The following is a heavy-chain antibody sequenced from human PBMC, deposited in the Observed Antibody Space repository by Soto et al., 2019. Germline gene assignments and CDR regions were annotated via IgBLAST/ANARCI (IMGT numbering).Heavy chain of an antibody. D-gene: IGHD3-3*01. CDR3: ARVRSEIGDFWSGYYV. CDR2: INAGNGNT. J-gene: IGHJ4*02. Sequence: ASVKVSCKASGYTFTSYAMHWVRQAPGQRLEWMGWINAGNGNTKYSQKFQGRVTITRDTSASTAYMELSSLRSEDTAVYYCARVRSEIGDFWSGYYVWGQGTLVTSPQ. V-gene: IGHV1-3*01. CDR1: GYTFTSYA.